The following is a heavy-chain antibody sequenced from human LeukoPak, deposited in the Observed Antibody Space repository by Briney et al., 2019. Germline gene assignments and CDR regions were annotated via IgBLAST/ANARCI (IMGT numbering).Heavy chain of an antibody. D-gene: IGHD3-22*01. J-gene: IGHJ4*02. V-gene: IGHV3-15*01. CDR3: ARARITKKVVVNRIDY. Sequence: GGSLRLSCAASGFTFSNAWMSWVRQGPGKGLEWVGRIKSKIDGGATDYAAPVKGRFTISRDNSTNTLFLQMDSLRDEDTAVYYCARARITKKVVVNRIDYWGQGTLVTVSS. CDR1: GFTFSNAW. CDR2: IKSKIDGGAT.